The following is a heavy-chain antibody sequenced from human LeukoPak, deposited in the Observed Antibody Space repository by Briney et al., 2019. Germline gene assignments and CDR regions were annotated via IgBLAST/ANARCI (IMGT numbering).Heavy chain of an antibody. CDR3: ARDNGLGATFH. CDR1: GFTFSSYA. CDR2: ISSSSSTI. D-gene: IGHD1-26*01. J-gene: IGHJ4*02. Sequence: PGGSLRLSCAASGFTFSSYAMHWVRQAPGKGLEWVSYISSSSSTIYYADSVKGRFTISRDNAKNSLYLQMNSLRAEDTAVYYCARDNGLGATFHWGQGTLVTVSS. V-gene: IGHV3-48*04.